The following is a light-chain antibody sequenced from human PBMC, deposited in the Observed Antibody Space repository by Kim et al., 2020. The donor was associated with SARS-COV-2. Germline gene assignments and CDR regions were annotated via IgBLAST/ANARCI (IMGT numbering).Light chain of an antibody. CDR3: QQHATWPPPLP. Sequence: SPDGRAPPACRASQSINIDVTWYRQKPGRAPRLLIYDASKRVSAIAARFSGSGSGIDFALPINGLEPELFAVYCCQQHATWPPPLPFGSGTKVDIK. CDR1: QSINID. CDR2: DAS. J-gene: IGKJ4*01. V-gene: IGKV3-11*01.